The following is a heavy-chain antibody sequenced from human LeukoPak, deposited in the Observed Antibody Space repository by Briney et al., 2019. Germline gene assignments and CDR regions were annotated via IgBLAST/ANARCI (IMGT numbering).Heavy chain of an antibody. CDR1: GYTFTSYD. CDR2: MNPNSGNT. Sequence: ASVTVSCKASGYTFTSYDINWVRQATGQGLEWMGWMNPNSGNTGYAQKFQGRVTMTRNTSISTAYMELSSLRSEDTAVYYCARGELIADWFDPWGQGTLVTVSS. J-gene: IGHJ5*02. D-gene: IGHD1-7*01. CDR3: ARGELIADWFDP. V-gene: IGHV1-8*01.